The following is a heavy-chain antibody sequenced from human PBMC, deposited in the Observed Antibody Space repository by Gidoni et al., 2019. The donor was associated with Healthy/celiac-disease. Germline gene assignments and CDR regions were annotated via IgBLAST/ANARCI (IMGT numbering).Heavy chain of an antibody. Sequence: EVQLVESGGGVVQPGGYLRLSGAASGFPFVDYALHWVRQAPGKGLAWVSLISGDGGSTYYADSVKGRFTIARDNSKNSLYLQMNSLRTEDTALYYCAKEFVYCSGGSCLDYWGQGTLVTVSS. CDR2: ISGDGGST. D-gene: IGHD2-15*01. CDR1: GFPFVDYA. V-gene: IGHV3-43*02. J-gene: IGHJ4*02. CDR3: AKEFVYCSGGSCLDY.